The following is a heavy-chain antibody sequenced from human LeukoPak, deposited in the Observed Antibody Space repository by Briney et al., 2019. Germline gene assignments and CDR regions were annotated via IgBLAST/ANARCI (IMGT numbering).Heavy chain of an antibody. V-gene: IGHV3-48*01. Sequence: GALRLSCAASGFTFSSYSMNWVRQALGQRLEWVSYITSDSSTMFYADSVKGRFTASRDNAENSMYLQMNSLRAEDSAVYYCAKEMYDYGDYVVGGFDYWGQGTLVTVSS. CDR2: ITSDSSTM. CDR3: AKEMYDYGDYVVGGFDY. J-gene: IGHJ4*02. D-gene: IGHD4-17*01. CDR1: GFTFSSYS.